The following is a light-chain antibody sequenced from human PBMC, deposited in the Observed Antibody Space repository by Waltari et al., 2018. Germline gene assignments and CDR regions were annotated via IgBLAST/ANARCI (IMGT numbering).Light chain of an antibody. CDR3: CSSGGSWV. V-gene: IGLV2-11*01. CDR1: SSDVGGYNY. CDR2: DVS. Sequence: QSALTQPRSVSGSPGQSVTISCTGTSSDVGGYNYVSWYQQHPGKATKLMIYDVSKRPSGVPDPFSGSQSCNTASLTISGLQACSEADYYCCSSGGSWVFGGGTKLTVL. J-gene: IGLJ3*02.